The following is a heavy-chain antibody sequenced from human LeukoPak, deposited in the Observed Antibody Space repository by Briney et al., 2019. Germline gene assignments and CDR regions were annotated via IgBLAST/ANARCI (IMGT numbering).Heavy chain of an antibody. V-gene: IGHV5-51*01. CDR1: GYSFTSYW. CDR2: IYPGDSDT. CDR3: ARQELEPKYDY. J-gene: IGHJ4*02. Sequence: GESLKIPCKGSGYSFTSYWIGWVRQMPGKGLEWMGIIYPGDSDTRYSPSFQGQVTISADKSISTAYLQWSSLKASDTATYYCARQELEPKYDYWGQGTLVTVSS. D-gene: IGHD1-1*01.